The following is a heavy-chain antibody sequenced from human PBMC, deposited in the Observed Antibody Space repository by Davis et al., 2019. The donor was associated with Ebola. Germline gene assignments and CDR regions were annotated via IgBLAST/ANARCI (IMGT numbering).Heavy chain of an antibody. Sequence: PGGSLRLSCKGSGYSFTSYWIGWVRQMPGKGLEWMGIIYPGDSDTRYSPSFQGQVTISADKSISTAYLQWSSLKASDTAMYYCARHLTPTVTDYYYYMDVWGKGTTVTVSS. D-gene: IGHD4-17*01. J-gene: IGHJ6*03. V-gene: IGHV5-51*01. CDR3: ARHLTPTVTDYYYYMDV. CDR2: IYPGDSDT. CDR1: GYSFTSYW.